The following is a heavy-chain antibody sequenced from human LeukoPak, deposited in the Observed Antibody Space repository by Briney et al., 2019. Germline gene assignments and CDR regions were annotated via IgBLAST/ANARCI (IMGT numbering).Heavy chain of an antibody. CDR2: IYYSGST. J-gene: IGHJ5*02. CDR3: ARVIAAAGTDWFDP. V-gene: IGHV4-59*01. D-gene: IGHD6-13*01. Sequence: SETLSLTCTVSGGSISGYYWSWIRQPPGKGLEWIGYIYYSGSTNYNPSLKSRVNISVATSTNLFSLKLSSVTAADTAVYYCARVIAAAGTDWFDPWGQGTLVTVSS. CDR1: GGSISGYY.